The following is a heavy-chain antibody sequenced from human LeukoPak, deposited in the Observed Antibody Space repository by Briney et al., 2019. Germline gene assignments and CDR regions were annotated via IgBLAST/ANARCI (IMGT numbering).Heavy chain of an antibody. V-gene: IGHV6-1*01. D-gene: IGHD3-22*01. Sequence: SQTLSLTCAISGDSVSSKSVAWNWIRQSPSRGLEWLGRTYYRSKWYNEYAVSVKSRITINPDTSKNQFSLQLNSVTPEDTAVYYCAHASGFFDYWGQGTLVTVSP. J-gene: IGHJ4*02. CDR1: GDSVSSKSVA. CDR3: AHASGFFDY. CDR2: TYYRSKWYN.